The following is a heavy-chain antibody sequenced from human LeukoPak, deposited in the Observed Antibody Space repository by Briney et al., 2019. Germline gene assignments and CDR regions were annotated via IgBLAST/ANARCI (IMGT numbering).Heavy chain of an antibody. CDR2: ISSSSSYI. CDR1: GFTFSSYS. Sequence: KTGGSLRLSCAASGFTFSSYSMDWVRQAPGKGLEWVSSISSSSSYIYYADSVKGRFTISRDNAKNSLYLQMNSLRAEDTAVYYCARATLIVGATIGAFDIWGQGTMVTVSS. J-gene: IGHJ3*02. V-gene: IGHV3-21*01. CDR3: ARATLIVGATIGAFDI. D-gene: IGHD1-26*01.